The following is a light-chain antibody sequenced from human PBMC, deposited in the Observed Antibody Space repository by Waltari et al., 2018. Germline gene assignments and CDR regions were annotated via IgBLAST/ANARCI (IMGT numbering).Light chain of an antibody. Sequence: DTQMTQSPSSPSAYVGDRVTITRRASQSISSDLNWYQQKPGKAPKLLISGTSNLQSGVPSGFSGSGSGTDFTLTINSLQPLDSATYYCQQSYSTPPTFGGGTKVEI. V-gene: IGKV1-39*01. CDR3: QQSYSTPPT. J-gene: IGKJ4*01. CDR1: QSISSD. CDR2: GTS.